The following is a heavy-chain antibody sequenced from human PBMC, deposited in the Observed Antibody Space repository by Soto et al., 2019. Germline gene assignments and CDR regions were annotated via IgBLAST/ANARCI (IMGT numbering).Heavy chain of an antibody. D-gene: IGHD2-2*01. V-gene: IGHV3-74*01. J-gene: IGHJ4*02. CDR2: ISGDGRTT. CDR3: ARGVPNCSSSSCYFDF. Sequence: PGGSLRLSCAASGFTFSSHWMNWVRQAPGKGLVWVSRISGDGRTTSHADSVKGRFTTSRDNAKNTLYLQMNSLRVEDMAVYYCARGVPNCSSSSCYFDFWGPGILVTVSS. CDR1: GFTFSSHW.